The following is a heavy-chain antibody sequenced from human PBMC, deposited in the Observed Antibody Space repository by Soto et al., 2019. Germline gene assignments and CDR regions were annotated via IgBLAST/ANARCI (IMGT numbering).Heavy chain of an antibody. V-gene: IGHV3-33*01. CDR3: ARALARGVLSDAFDI. J-gene: IGHJ3*02. Sequence: SGGSLRLSCAASGFTFSSYGMHWVRQAPGKGLEWVAVIWYDGSNKYYADSVKGRFTISRDNSKNTLYLQMNSLRAEDTAVYYCARALARGVLSDAFDIWGQGTMVTVSS. CDR2: IWYDGSNK. D-gene: IGHD3-10*01. CDR1: GFTFSSYG.